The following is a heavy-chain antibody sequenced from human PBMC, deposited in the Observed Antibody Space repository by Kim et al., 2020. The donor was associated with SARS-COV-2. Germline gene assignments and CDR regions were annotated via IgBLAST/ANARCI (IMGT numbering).Heavy chain of an antibody. D-gene: IGHD3-10*01. CDR2: ISYDGSNK. J-gene: IGHJ4*01. CDR1: GFTFSSYG. Sequence: GGSLRLSCAASGFTFSSYGMHWVRQAPGKGLEWVAVISYDGSNKYYADSVKGRFTISRDNSKNTLYLQMNSLRAEDTAVYYCAKPRITMVRGVTGTCDY. V-gene: IGHV3-30*18. CDR3: AKPRITMVRGVTGTCDY.